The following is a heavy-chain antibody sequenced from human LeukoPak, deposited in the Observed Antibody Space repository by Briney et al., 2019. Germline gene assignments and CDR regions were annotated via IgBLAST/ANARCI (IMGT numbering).Heavy chain of an antibody. J-gene: IGHJ5*02. CDR3: ARVRRYCSSTSCQGWFDP. D-gene: IGHD2-2*01. CDR1: GYTFTSYY. CDR2: INPSGGST. Sequence: ASVKVSCKASGYTFTSYYMHWVRQALGQGLEWMGIINPSGGSTSYAQKFQGRVTMTRDTSTSTVYMELSSLRSEDTAVYYCARVRRYCSSTSCQGWFDPWGQGTLVTVSS. V-gene: IGHV1-46*01.